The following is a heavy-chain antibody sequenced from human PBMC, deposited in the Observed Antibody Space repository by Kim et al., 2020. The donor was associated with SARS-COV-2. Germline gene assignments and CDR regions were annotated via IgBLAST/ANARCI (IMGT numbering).Heavy chain of an antibody. D-gene: IGHD4-17*01. CDR2: IRSKAYGGTT. CDR3: TREGTDYGDYGAH. J-gene: IGHJ4*02. V-gene: IGHV3-49*04. Sequence: GGSLRLSCTASGFTFGDYAMSWVRQAPGKGLEWVGFIRSKAYGGTTEYAASVKGRFTISRDDSKSIAYLQMNSLKTEDTAVYYCTREGTDYGDYGAHWGQGTLVTVSS. CDR1: GFTFGDYA.